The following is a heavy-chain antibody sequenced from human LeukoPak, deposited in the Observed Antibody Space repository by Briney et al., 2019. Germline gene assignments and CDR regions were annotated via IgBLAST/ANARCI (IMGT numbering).Heavy chain of an antibody. CDR3: AKSAISDSTSWPTDY. V-gene: IGHV4-34*01. CDR2: INHSGST. Sequence: PSETLSLTCAVYGGSFSGYYWSWIRQPPGKGLEWIGEINHSGSTNYNPSLKSRVTISVDTSKNQFSLKLSSVTAADTAVYYCAKSAISDSTSWPTDYWGQGTLVTVSS. CDR1: GGSFSGYY. J-gene: IGHJ4*02. D-gene: IGHD2-2*01.